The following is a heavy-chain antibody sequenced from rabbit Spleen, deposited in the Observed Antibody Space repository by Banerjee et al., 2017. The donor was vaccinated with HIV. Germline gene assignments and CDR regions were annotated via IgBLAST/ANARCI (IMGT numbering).Heavy chain of an antibody. CDR1: GFSFSSNYY. V-gene: IGHV1S45*01. J-gene: IGHJ2*01. Sequence: QEQLVESGGGLVKPEGSLKLSCTASGFSFSSNYYMCWVRQAPGKGLEWIACITTSSSTRTYYASWARGRFTISKASSTTVTLQMTSLTAADTATYFCARNYVNAFDPWGQGTLVTVS. D-gene: IGHD1-1*01. CDR3: ARNYVNAFDP. CDR2: ITTSSSTRT.